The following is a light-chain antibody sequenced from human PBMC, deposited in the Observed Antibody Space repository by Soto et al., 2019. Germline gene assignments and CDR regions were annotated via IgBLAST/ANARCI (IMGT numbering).Light chain of an antibody. J-gene: IGKJ2*01. CDR2: GAS. CDR3: QQYGSSPMYT. Sequence: EIVLTQSPGTLSLSPGERATLSCRASQSVSSSYLAWYQQKPGQAPRLLIYGASSRATGIPDRFSGSGSGTDFTLNISRLEPEYFAVYYCQQYGSSPMYTFGQGTKLEIK. V-gene: IGKV3-20*01. CDR1: QSVSSSY.